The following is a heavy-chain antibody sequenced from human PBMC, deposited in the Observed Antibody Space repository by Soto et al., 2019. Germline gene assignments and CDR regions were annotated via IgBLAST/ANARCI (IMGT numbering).Heavy chain of an antibody. CDR2: IYYSGST. CDR3: ARPAPVPYFDY. CDR1: GGSISSSSYY. J-gene: IGHJ4*02. V-gene: IGHV4-39*01. Sequence: SETLSLTCTVSGGSISSSSYYWGWIRQPPGKGLEWIGSIYYSGSTYYNPSLKSRVTISVDTSKNQFSLKLSSVTAADTAVYYCARPAPVPYFDYWGQGTLVTVSS.